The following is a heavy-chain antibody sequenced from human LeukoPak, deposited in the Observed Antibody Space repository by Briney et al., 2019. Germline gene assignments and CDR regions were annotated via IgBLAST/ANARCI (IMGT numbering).Heavy chain of an antibody. J-gene: IGHJ4*02. CDR3: ARDRSRDGYNLAY. CDR2: IYTGGST. V-gene: IGHV4-4*07. D-gene: IGHD5-24*01. Sequence: SETLSLTCTVSGGSISSYYWSWIRQPAGKGLEWIGRIYTGGSTNYNPSLKSRVTISVDKSKNQFSLKLSSVTAADTAVYYCARDRSRDGYNLAYWGQGTLVTVSS. CDR1: GGSISSYY.